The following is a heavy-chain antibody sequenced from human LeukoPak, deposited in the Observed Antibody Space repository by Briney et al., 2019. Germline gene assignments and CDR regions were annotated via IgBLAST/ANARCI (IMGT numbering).Heavy chain of an antibody. J-gene: IGHJ4*02. Sequence: AVISYDGSNKYYADSVKGRFTISRDNSKNTLYLQMNSLRAEDTAVYYCAKDKRDLYYFDYWGQGTLVTVSS. CDR2: ISYDGSNK. CDR3: AKDKRDLYYFDY. V-gene: IGHV3-30*18.